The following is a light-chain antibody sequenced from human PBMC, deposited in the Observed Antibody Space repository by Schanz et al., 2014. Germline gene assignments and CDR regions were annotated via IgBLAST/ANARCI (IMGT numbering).Light chain of an antibody. CDR3: QQYAGSPET. CDR1: QSVSSN. Sequence: EIVMTQSPATLSVSPGERATLSCRASQSVSSNLAWYQQKPGQAPRLLIHDASTRATGIPGRFSGSGSGTDFTLTISRLEPEDFAVYYCQQYAGSPETFGPGTKLEIK. CDR2: DAS. J-gene: IGKJ2*01. V-gene: IGKV3D-15*01.